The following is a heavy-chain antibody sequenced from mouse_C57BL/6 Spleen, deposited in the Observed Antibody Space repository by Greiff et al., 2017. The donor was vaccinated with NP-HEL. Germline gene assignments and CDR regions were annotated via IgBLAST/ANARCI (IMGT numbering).Heavy chain of an antibody. J-gene: IGHJ1*03. D-gene: IGHD1-1*01. CDR2: ISDGGSYT. V-gene: IGHV5-4*01. CDR3: ARDAFTTDWYFDV. CDR1: GFTFSSYA. Sequence: EVHLVESGGGLVKPGGSLKLSCAASGFTFSSYAMSWVRQTPEKRLEWVATISDGGSYTYYPDNVKGRYTISRDNAKNNQYLQMSHLTSEDTAMYYCARDAFTTDWYFDVWGTGTTVTVSS.